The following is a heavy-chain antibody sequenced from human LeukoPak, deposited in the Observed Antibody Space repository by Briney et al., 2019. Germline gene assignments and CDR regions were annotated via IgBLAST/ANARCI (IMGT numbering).Heavy chain of an antibody. CDR3: ARGGELLNY. CDR1: GGSISSYY. D-gene: IGHD1-7*01. V-gene: IGHV4-4*07. CDR2: IYTSGST. Sequence: PSETLSLTCTVSGGSISSYYWSWIRQPAGEGLEWIGRIYTSGSTSYSPSLKSRVTISLDTSKNQFSLRLSSVTAADTAVYYCARGGELLNYLGQGTLVTVSS. J-gene: IGHJ4*02.